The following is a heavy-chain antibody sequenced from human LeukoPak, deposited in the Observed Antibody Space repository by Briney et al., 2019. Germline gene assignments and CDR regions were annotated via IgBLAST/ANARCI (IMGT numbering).Heavy chain of an antibody. CDR3: VTAMAHYYYGMDV. V-gene: IGHV3-30*03. J-gene: IGHJ6*02. CDR2: ISYDGSNK. D-gene: IGHD5-18*01. Sequence: GGSLRLSCAASGFTFSSYGMHWVRQAPGKGLEWVAVISYDGSNKYYADSVKGRFTISRDNSKNTLYLQMNSLRAEDTAVYYCVTAMAHYYYGMDVWGQGTTVTVSS. CDR1: GFTFSSYG.